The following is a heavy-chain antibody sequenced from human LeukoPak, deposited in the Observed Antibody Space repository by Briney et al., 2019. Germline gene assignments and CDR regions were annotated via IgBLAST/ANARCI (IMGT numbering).Heavy chain of an antibody. V-gene: IGHV4-59*08. Sequence: PSETLSLTCTVSGGSISSYYWSWIRQPPGKGLEWIGYIYYSGSTNYNPSLKSRVTISVDTSKNQFSLKLSSVTAADTAVYYCARQESYGGPFDYWGQGTLVTVSS. CDR2: IYYSGST. D-gene: IGHD4-17*01. CDR1: GGSISSYY. J-gene: IGHJ4*02. CDR3: ARQESYGGPFDY.